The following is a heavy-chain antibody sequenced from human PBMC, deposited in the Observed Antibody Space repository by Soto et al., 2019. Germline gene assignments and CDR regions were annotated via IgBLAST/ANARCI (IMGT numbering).Heavy chain of an antibody. CDR2: INPGNGDT. CDR1: GYSFTKYG. Sequence: QVQLVQSGTEVKKPGASVKVSCKTSGYSFTKYGLHWVRQAPGQRLEGMGWINPGNGDTKYSQQFQGRVTITRDTSAATADMELSSLRSEDSAVFDCARTDCSSTSGYNYYYYGMDVWGQGTTVTVSS. CDR3: ARTDCSSTSGYNYYYYGMDV. V-gene: IGHV1-3*01. J-gene: IGHJ6*02. D-gene: IGHD2-2*01.